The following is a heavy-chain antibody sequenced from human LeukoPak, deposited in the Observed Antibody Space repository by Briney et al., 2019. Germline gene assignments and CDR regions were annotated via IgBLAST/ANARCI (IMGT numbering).Heavy chain of an antibody. D-gene: IGHD3-16*01. V-gene: IGHV4-59*12. CDR2: IYYSGST. Sequence: SETLSLTCTVSGGSISSYYWSWIRQPPGKGLEWIGYIYYSGSTNYNPSLKSRVTMSVDTSKNQFSLKLSSVTAADTAVYYCARVKTTLRGFDYWGQGTLVTVSS. J-gene: IGHJ4*02. CDR1: GGSISSYY. CDR3: ARVKTTLRGFDY.